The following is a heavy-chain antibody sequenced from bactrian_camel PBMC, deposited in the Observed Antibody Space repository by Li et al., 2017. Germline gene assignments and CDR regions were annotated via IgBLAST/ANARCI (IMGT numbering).Heavy chain of an antibody. CDR2: IIRRDGTKP. J-gene: IGHJ6*01. Sequence: DVQLVESGGGLVQPGGSLRVSCAVSGFTSSRAYMSWFRQAPGKDREGVASIIRRDGTKPTYADSVKGRFTISRDNAKNMVYLQMNTLKAEDTAVYYCATDVTGGGMWLYWTFGYWGQGTQVTVS. CDR1: GFTSSRAY. CDR3: ATDVTGGGMWLYWTFGY. D-gene: IGHD2*01. V-gene: IGHV3S40*01.